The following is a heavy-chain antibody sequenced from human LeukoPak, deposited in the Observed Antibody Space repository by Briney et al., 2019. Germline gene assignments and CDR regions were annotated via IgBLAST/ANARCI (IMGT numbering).Heavy chain of an antibody. CDR2: INSNGDST. CDR1: GLIFSSHA. J-gene: IGHJ5*01. V-gene: IGHV3-64*01. Sequence: GGSLRLSCAATGLIFSSHAMHWVRQAPGKGLEYVSAINSNGDSTYHAHSVKGRFTISRDNSKNSLYLQMGSLRAEDMAVYYCAGEGQWLDSWGLGTLVTVSS. D-gene: IGHD6-19*01. CDR3: AGEGQWLDS.